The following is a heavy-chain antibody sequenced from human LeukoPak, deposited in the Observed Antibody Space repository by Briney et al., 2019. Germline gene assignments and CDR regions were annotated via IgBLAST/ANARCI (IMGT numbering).Heavy chain of an antibody. Sequence: SVTVSCKASGGTFSSYAISWVRQAPGQGLEGMGGITPIFGTVNYAQKFQGRVTITADESTSTAYMELSSLRSEDTAVYYCARGVSSYDYWGQGTLVTVSS. J-gene: IGHJ4*02. CDR2: ITPIFGTV. D-gene: IGHD6-19*01. V-gene: IGHV1-69*01. CDR1: GGTFSSYA. CDR3: ARGVSSYDY.